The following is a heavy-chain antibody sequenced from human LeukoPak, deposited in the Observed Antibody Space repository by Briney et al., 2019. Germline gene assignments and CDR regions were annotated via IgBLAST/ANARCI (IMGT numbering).Heavy chain of an antibody. CDR1: GYSFTSYW. Sequence: GESLKISCKGSGYSFTSYWIGWVRQMPGKGLEWMGIIYPGDSDTRYSPSFQGQVTTSADKSISTAYLQWSSLKASDTAMYYCARQYYDSSGYYYYYGMDVWGQGTTVTVSS. J-gene: IGHJ6*02. CDR3: ARQYYDSSGYYYYYGMDV. V-gene: IGHV5-51*01. CDR2: IYPGDSDT. D-gene: IGHD3-22*01.